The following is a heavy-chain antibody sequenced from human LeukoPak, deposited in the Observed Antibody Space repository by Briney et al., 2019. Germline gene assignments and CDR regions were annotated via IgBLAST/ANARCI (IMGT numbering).Heavy chain of an antibody. CDR1: GFTFSSYG. CDR3: ARDYYDSSGSNNWFDP. D-gene: IGHD3-22*01. CDR2: IWYDGSNK. J-gene: IGHJ5*02. Sequence: GRSLRLSCAASGFTFSSYGMHWVCQAPGKGLEWVAVIWYDGSNKYYADSVKGRFTISRDNSKNTLYLQMNSLRAEDTAAYYCARDYYDSSGSNNWFDPWGQGTLVTVSS. V-gene: IGHV3-33*08.